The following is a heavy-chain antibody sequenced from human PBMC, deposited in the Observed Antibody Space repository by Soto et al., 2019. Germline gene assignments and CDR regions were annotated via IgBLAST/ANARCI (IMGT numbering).Heavy chain of an antibody. CDR3: ARVATGSWSWFDP. Sequence: LRLSCAASGFTFSSYWMHWVRQGPGKGLVWVSRINGDGSRTSYADSVKGRFIISRDNAKNTLYLQMNSLRAEDTAVYYCARVATGSWSWFDPWGQGTQVTVSS. J-gene: IGHJ5*02. CDR1: GFTFSSYW. V-gene: IGHV3-74*01. CDR2: INGDGSRT. D-gene: IGHD1-26*01.